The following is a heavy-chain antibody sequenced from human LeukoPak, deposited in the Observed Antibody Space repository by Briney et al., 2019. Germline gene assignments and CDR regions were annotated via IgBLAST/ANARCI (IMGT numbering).Heavy chain of an antibody. CDR2: INWNGNDI. CDR3: AKGTSSTIFGLEFPL. CDR1: GFKFEDYA. Sequence: PGRSLSPCCAASGFKFEDYAVNWVRQAPEKGLECVASINWNGNDIVYADSVKGRFTIARDNAKKSVFLQMTSLRTEDVALYYCAKGTSSTIFGLEFPLWAQETVVTVSS. V-gene: IGHV3-9*03. J-gene: IGHJ4*02. D-gene: IGHD3-3*01.